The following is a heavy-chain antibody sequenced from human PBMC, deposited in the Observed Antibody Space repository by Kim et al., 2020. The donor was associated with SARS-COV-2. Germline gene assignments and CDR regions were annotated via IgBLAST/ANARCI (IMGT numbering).Heavy chain of an antibody. CDR1: GFTFGSYC. J-gene: IGHJ3*01. Sequence: GGSLRLSCAASGFTFGSYCMNWVRQVPGKGLEWVSCISSGGNYINYAASVKGRFTVSRDNAKNSLYLQMNSLRADDTAVYFCARDSLPPIAF. CDR3: ARDSLPPIAF. V-gene: IGHV3-21*01. CDR2: ISSGGNYI.